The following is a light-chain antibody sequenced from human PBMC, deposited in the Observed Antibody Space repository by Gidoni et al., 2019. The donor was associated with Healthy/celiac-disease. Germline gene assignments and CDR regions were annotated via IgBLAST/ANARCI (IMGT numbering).Light chain of an antibody. Sequence: EIVLTQSPGTLSLSPGARATLSCRASQSVSSSYLAWNQQKPGQAPRLLIYGASSRATGIPDRFSGSGSGTDFTLTISRLEPEDFAVYYCQQYGSSPPVTFGPGTKVDIK. J-gene: IGKJ3*01. CDR3: QQYGSSPPVT. CDR2: GAS. V-gene: IGKV3-20*01. CDR1: QSVSSSY.